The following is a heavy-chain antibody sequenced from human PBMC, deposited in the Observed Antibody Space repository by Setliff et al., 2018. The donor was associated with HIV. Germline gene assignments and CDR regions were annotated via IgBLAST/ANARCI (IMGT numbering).Heavy chain of an antibody. V-gene: IGHV3-66*01. D-gene: IGHD4-17*01. CDR2: IYSGGTT. CDR1: GFTVSSNY. Sequence: GGSLRLSCAASGFTVSSNYMSWVRQAPGKGLEWVSVIYSGGTTYYADSVRGRFTISRDNSKNTLYLQMNSLRAADTAVYYCARGRLYGDYDFDYWGQGTLVTVSS. CDR3: ARGRLYGDYDFDY. J-gene: IGHJ4*02.